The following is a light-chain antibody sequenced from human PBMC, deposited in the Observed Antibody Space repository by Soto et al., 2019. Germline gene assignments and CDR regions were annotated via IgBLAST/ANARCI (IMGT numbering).Light chain of an antibody. CDR3: QQYDTSPRT. CDR2: GAS. Sequence: EVLLTQSPGTLSLSPGERATLSCRASKSVSSNYFAWYQQKSGQAPRLLIYGASDRATGIPDRFSGSGSGTDFTLTIRRLEPEDFAVDYCQQYDTSPRTFGQGTKVEFK. J-gene: IGKJ1*01. CDR1: KSVSSNY. V-gene: IGKV3-20*01.